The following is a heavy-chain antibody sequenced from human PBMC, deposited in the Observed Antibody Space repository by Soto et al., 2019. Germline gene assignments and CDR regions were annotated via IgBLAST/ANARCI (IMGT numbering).Heavy chain of an antibody. CDR1: GYTFTRYY. CDR3: ARGADGYSYGPYYFDY. V-gene: IGHV1-2*04. J-gene: IGHJ4*02. Sequence: ASVKVSCKASGYTFTRYYIHWVRQAPGQGLEWMGWINPNSGSTNYAQKFQGWVTMTRDTSISTAYMELSRLRSDDTAVYYCARGADGYSYGPYYFDYWGQGTLVTVSS. D-gene: IGHD5-18*01. CDR2: INPNSGST.